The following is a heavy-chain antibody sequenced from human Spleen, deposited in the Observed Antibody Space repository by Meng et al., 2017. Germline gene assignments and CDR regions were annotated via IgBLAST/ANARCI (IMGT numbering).Heavy chain of an antibody. CDR3: ARDSLNWASELGTFDI. CDR1: GFILSSYW. V-gene: IGHV3-74*01. Sequence: GESLKISCAASGFILSSYWMHWVRQAPGRVLVWVSRINSDGSDTSYADSVKGRFTISRDNARNTLNLQMNSLRADDTAMYYCARDSLNWASELGTFDIWGRGTMVTVSS. CDR2: INSDGSDT. D-gene: IGHD7-27*01. J-gene: IGHJ3*02.